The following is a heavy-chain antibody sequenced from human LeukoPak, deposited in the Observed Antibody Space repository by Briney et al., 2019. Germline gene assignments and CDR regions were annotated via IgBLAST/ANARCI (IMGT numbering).Heavy chain of an antibody. J-gene: IGHJ4*02. CDR3: AKDDYGAVVY. Sequence: PGGSLRLSCGASGITFSSYGMHGVRQAPGKGLEWGASISYDGSNKYYADSVKGRFTISRDNSKNTLYLQMNSLRAEDTAVYYCAKDDYGAVVYWGQGTLVTVSS. V-gene: IGHV3-30*18. D-gene: IGHD4-17*01. CDR1: GITFSSYG. CDR2: ISYDGSNK.